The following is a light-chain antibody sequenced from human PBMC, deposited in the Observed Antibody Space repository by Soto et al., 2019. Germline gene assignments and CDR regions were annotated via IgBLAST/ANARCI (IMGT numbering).Light chain of an antibody. CDR1: SSDFGGYDY. Sequence: QSALTQPRSVSGSPGQSVTISCTGTSSDFGGYDYVSWYQQHPGKAPKLMIYDVTNRPSGVPDRFSGSKSGNTASLTISGLQAEDEADYYCCSYAGSTPYVFGTGSKVTVL. V-gene: IGLV2-11*01. CDR2: DVT. CDR3: CSYAGSTPYV. J-gene: IGLJ1*01.